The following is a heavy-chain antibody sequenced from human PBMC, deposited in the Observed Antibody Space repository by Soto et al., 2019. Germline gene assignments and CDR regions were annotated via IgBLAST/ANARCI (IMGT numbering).Heavy chain of an antibody. CDR3: ARTRRINYFDSSGHYYYYYGMGV. J-gene: IGHJ6*01. CDR2: IYYSGST. CDR1: LSSWY. V-gene: IGHV4-59*01. Sequence: LSSWYWSRILQHPGKGLEWIRYIYYSGSTHYDPSLKSPVTISVDTSKNQFSLKLSSVSAADKDVYYCARTRRINYFDSSGHYYYYYGMGVCRRGPTVTAAS. D-gene: IGHD3-22*01.